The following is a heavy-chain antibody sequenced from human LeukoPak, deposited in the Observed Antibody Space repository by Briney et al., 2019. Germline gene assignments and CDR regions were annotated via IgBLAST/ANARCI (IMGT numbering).Heavy chain of an antibody. CDR3: ARLGYCSGGSCY. CDR1: GFTFSSYS. CDR2: ISSSSSYI. D-gene: IGHD2-15*01. V-gene: IGHV3-21*01. J-gene: IGHJ4*02. Sequence: PGGSLRLSCAASGFTFSSYSMNWVRQDPGKGLEWVSSISSSSSYIYYADSVKGRFTISRDNAKNSLYLQMNSLRAEDTAVYYCARLGYCSGGSCYWGQGTLVTVSS.